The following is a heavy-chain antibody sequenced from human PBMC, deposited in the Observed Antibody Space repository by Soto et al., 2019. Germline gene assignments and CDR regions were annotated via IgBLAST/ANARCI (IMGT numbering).Heavy chain of an antibody. Sequence: QIQMVQSGAEIKEPGASVKVSCKTSGYFFPDYGIDWVRQAPGQGLQWMGWIGVYHTQTKYTPQFQGRVTINSDTSTRTVYMELRSLRSDDTATYYCVIHDKTISLDHWGPGTRSTVSS. D-gene: IGHD3-22*01. CDR2: IGVYHTQT. CDR1: GYFFPDYG. CDR3: VIHDKTISLDH. J-gene: IGHJ4*02. V-gene: IGHV1-18*04.